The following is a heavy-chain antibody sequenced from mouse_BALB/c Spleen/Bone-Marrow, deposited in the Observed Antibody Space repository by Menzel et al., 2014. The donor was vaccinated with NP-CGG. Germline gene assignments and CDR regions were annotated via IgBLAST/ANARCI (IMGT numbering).Heavy chain of an antibody. CDR3: TRGGNWDDFDY. CDR2: ISSVSSTI. Sequence: EVKLMESGGGLVQPGGSRKLSCAASGFTFSSLGMHWVRQAPEKGLEWVAYISSVSSTIYYADTVKGRFTISRDNPKNTLFLQMTSLRSEDTAMYYCTRGGNWDDFDYWGQGTTLTVSS. D-gene: IGHD4-1*01. CDR1: GFTFSSLG. J-gene: IGHJ2*01. V-gene: IGHV5-17*02.